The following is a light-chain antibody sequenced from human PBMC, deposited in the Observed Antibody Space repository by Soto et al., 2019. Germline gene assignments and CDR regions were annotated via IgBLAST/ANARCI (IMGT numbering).Light chain of an antibody. V-gene: IGLV2-14*01. CDR2: EVS. CDR1: SSDVGGYNY. Sequence: ISCTGTSSDVGGYNYVSWYQQHPGKAPKLMIYEVSNRPSGVSNRFSGSKSGNTASLTISGLQAEDEADYYCSSYTSSSTLLYVFGTGTKLTVL. J-gene: IGLJ1*01. CDR3: SSYTSSSTLLYV.